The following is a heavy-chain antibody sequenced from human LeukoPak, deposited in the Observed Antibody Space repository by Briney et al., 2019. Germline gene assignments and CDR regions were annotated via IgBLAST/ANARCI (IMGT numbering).Heavy chain of an antibody. D-gene: IGHD1-14*01. CDR2: IGPTGTDR. CDR3: ATETIGRHYDY. J-gene: IGHJ4*02. CDR1: GFTFSSCG. Sequence: GGSLRLSCAASGFTFSSCGFNGVRQAPGKGLEWVSSIGPTGTDRYYADSVRGRFTISRDNAKNSMYLQMDSLRDEDTAVYYCATETIGRHYDYWGQGTLLTVSS. V-gene: IGHV3-21*01.